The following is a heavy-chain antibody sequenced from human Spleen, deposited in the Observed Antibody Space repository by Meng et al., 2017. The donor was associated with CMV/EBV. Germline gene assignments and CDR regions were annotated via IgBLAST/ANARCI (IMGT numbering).Heavy chain of an antibody. CDR2: ISSSSSYI. Sequence: GESLKISCAASGFTFSSYAMHWVRQAPGKGLEWVSSISSSSSYIYYADSVKGRFTISRDTAKKSLYLQMNSLRAEDTALYYCARLWFGESGDYWGQGTLVTVSS. CDR1: GFTFSSYA. D-gene: IGHD3-10*01. J-gene: IGHJ4*02. CDR3: ARLWFGESGDY. V-gene: IGHV3-21*04.